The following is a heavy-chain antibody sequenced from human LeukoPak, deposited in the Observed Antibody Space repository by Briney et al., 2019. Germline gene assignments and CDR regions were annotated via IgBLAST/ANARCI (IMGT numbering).Heavy chain of an antibody. V-gene: IGHV3-33*01. CDR3: ATGGRFYYDL. CDR1: GFTFNRYG. Sequence: GGSLRLSCAASGFTFNRYGMHWVRQAPGKGLEWVAVAYGDGTDKYYADSVKGRFTISKDLSQNRLYMQMNSLRAEDAAMYYCATGGRFYYDLWGQGTLVTASS. J-gene: IGHJ4*02. D-gene: IGHD2-15*01. CDR2: AYGDGTDK.